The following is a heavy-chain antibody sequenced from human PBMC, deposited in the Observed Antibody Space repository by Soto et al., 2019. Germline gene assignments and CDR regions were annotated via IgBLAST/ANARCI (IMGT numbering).Heavy chain of an antibody. CDR2: IIPLFGTA. CDR1: GGTFSSYG. CDR3: AREEWSGWSCFPKY. D-gene: IGHD2-15*01. Sequence: QVQLVQSGAEVKKPGSSVKVSCKASGGTFSSYGFSWVRQAPGQGLEWMGGIIPLFGTANYAQKFQGRVKITADETRRTTYLGLSRPRSEDSALYFCAREEWSGWSCFPKYRGQGTLVTVSS. J-gene: IGHJ4*02. V-gene: IGHV1-69*01.